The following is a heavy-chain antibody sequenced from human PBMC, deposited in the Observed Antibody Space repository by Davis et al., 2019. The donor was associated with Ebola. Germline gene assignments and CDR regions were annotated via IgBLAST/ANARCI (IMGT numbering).Heavy chain of an antibody. CDR3: AREVSAFSGYYV. CDR2: LYSGGGA. Sequence: GGSLRLSCEVSGLTVSSTYMNWVRQAPEKGLEWIAVLYSGGGAFYADSVRGRFSISRDNSKNILYLQMNNLRTEDTAVYHCAREVSAFSGYYVWGQGTQVTVSS. J-gene: IGHJ4*02. D-gene: IGHD3-22*01. CDR1: GLTVSSTY. V-gene: IGHV3-66*01.